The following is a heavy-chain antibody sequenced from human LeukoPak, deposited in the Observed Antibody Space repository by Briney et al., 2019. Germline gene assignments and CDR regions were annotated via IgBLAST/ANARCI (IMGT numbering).Heavy chain of an antibody. D-gene: IGHD6-6*01. V-gene: IGHV4-4*07. CDR1: GGSISSYY. J-gene: IGHJ4*02. Sequence: SETLSLTCTVSGGSISSYYWTWIRQPAGKGLEWIGRIYTSDNTNYNTSLKSRVTMSIDTSKNQFSLKLSSVTAADTAVYYCARDDSSRAWDYWGQGTLVAVSS. CDR3: ARDDSSRAWDY. CDR2: IYTSDNT.